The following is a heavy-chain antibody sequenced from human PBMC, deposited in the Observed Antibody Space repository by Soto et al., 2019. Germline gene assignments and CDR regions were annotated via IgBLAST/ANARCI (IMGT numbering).Heavy chain of an antibody. CDR3: ARDIALYSSSWYFDY. D-gene: IGHD6-13*01. CDR2: ISYDGSNK. CDR1: GFTFSSYA. V-gene: IGHV3-30-3*01. Sequence: QVQLVESGGGVVQPGRSLRLSCAASGFTFSSYAMHWVRQAPGKGLEWVAVISYDGSNKYYADSVKGRFTISRDTSKNTLYLQMNSLRAEDTAVYYCARDIALYSSSWYFDYWGQGTLVTVSS. J-gene: IGHJ4*02.